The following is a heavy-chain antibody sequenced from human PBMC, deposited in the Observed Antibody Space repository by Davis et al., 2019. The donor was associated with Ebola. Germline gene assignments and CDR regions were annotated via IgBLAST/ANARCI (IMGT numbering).Heavy chain of an antibody. V-gene: IGHV1-69*04. CDR3: AREFGLDSSAPFDY. CDR2: IIPILGIA. CDR1: GGTFSSYT. J-gene: IGHJ4*02. Sequence: SVKVSCKASGGTFSSYTISWVRQAPGQGLEWMGRIIPILGIANYAQKFQGRVTITADKSTSTAYMELSSLRSEDTAVYYCAREFGLDSSAPFDYWGQGTLVTVSS. D-gene: IGHD3-22*01.